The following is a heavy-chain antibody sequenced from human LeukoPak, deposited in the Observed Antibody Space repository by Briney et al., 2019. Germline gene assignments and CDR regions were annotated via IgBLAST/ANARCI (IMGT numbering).Heavy chain of an antibody. CDR3: ARSVELGSWYFDS. D-gene: IGHD6-13*01. J-gene: IGHJ4*02. CDR2: INPSGDTT. Sequence: GASVKVSCKASGGTFSSYAISWVRQAPGQGLEWMGIINPSGDTTEYAQKFQGRLTMTRDMSTSTDYMEVSSLGSEDTAVYYCARSVELGSWYFDSWGQGTLVTVSS. V-gene: IGHV1-46*01. CDR1: GGTFSSYA.